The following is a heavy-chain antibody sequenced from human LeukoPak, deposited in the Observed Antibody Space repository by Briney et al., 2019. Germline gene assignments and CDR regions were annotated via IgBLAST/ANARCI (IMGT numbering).Heavy chain of an antibody. CDR3: AKDRCSTTSCYGGFDY. CDR2: IRYDGSNK. J-gene: IGHJ4*02. CDR1: GFTFSNYG. D-gene: IGHD2-2*01. Sequence: GGSLRLSCAASGFTFSNYGIHWVRQAPGKGLEWVAFIRYDGSNKYYADSVKGRFTISRDNSKNTLYLQLNSLRAEDTAVYYCAKDRCSTTSCYGGFDYWGQGTLVTVSS. V-gene: IGHV3-30*02.